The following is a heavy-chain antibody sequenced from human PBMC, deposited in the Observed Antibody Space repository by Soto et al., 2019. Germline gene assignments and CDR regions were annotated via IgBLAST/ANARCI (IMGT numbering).Heavy chain of an antibody. Sequence: QVQLVQSGAEVKKPGASVKVSCKASGYTFTSYAMHWVRQAPGQRLEWMGWINAGNGNTKYSQKFQGRVTITRDTSASTGYMELRSLRSEGTAVYYCGRGSGLIWFDPWGQGTLVTVSS. CDR1: GYTFTSYA. V-gene: IGHV1-3*01. CDR3: GRGSGLIWFDP. D-gene: IGHD3-10*01. J-gene: IGHJ5*02. CDR2: INAGNGNT.